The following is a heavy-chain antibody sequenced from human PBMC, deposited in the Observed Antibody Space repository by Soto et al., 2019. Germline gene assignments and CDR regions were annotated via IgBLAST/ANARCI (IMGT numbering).Heavy chain of an antibody. CDR2: ISWNSGSI. V-gene: IGHV3-9*01. Sequence: EVQLVESGGGLVQPGRSLRLSCAASGFTFDDYAMHWVRQAPGKGLEWVSGISWNSGSIGYADSVKGRFTISRDNAKNNLYLPMNSLRAEDTALYDCAKDGEALGYCSGGSCYSLTFDYWGQGTLVTVSS. CDR1: GFTFDDYA. J-gene: IGHJ4*02. D-gene: IGHD2-15*01. CDR3: AKDGEALGYCSGGSCYSLTFDY.